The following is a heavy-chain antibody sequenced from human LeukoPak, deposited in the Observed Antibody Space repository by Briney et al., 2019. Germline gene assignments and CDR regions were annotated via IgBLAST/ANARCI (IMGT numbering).Heavy chain of an antibody. Sequence: PGGSLRLSCAASGFTFSSSGMSWVRQAPGEGLEWVSSISASGGSTYYADSVKGRFTISRDNAQNTLYLQMHSLRAEDTALYYCAKRAPYYFDFWGQGTLVTVSS. CDR1: GFTFSSSG. V-gene: IGHV3-23*01. CDR2: ISASGGST. J-gene: IGHJ4*02. CDR3: AKRAPYYFDF.